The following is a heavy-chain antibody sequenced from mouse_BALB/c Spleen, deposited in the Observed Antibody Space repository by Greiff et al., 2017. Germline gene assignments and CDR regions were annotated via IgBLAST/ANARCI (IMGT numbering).Heavy chain of an antibody. CDR3: ARAELGSAMDY. V-gene: IGHV1-4*02. CDR1: GYTFTSYT. Sequence: QVQLKQSAAELARPGASVKMSCKASGYTFTSYTMHWVQQRPGQGLEWIGYINPSSGYTEYNQKFKDKTTLTADKSSSTAYMQLSSLTSEDSAVYYCARAELGSAMDYWGQGTSVTVSS. J-gene: IGHJ4*01. CDR2: INPSSGYT.